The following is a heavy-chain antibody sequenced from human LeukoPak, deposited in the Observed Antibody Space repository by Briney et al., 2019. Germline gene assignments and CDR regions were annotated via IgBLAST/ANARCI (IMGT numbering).Heavy chain of an antibody. CDR2: ISGDGGST. Sequence: GGSLRLSCAASGFTFDDYAMHWVRQAPGKGLEWVSLISGDGGSTYYADSVKGRFTISRDNSKNSLYLQMNSLRTEDTALHYCAKAIILMGAFDIWGQGTMVTVSS. J-gene: IGHJ3*02. D-gene: IGHD2-8*01. CDR3: AKAIILMGAFDI. V-gene: IGHV3-43*02. CDR1: GFTFDDYA.